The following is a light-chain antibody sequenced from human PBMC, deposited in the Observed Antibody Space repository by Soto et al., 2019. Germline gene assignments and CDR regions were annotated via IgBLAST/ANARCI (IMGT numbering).Light chain of an antibody. CDR1: SNDIGHYNS. CDR2: EVS. CDR3: QAYDYSLTASV. J-gene: IGLJ3*02. V-gene: IGLV2-14*01. Sequence: QSALTQPASVSGSPGQSITISCTGTSNDIGHYNSVSWYQQHPAKAPKLMISEVSNRPSGISNRFSGSKSGNTAFLTISGLQAEDEADYYCQAYDYSLTASVFGGGTKLTVL.